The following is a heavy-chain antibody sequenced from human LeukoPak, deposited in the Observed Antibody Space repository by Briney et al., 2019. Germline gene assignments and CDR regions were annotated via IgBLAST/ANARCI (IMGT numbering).Heavy chain of an antibody. Sequence: LETLSLTCTVSGGSISSYYWSWIRQPPGKGLEWIGYIYTSGSTNYNPSLKSRVTISVDTSKNQFSLKLSSVTAADTAVYYCASEAAAGRFDYWGQGTLVTVSS. D-gene: IGHD6-13*01. CDR3: ASEAAAGRFDY. CDR2: IYTSGST. V-gene: IGHV4-4*09. J-gene: IGHJ4*02. CDR1: GGSISSYY.